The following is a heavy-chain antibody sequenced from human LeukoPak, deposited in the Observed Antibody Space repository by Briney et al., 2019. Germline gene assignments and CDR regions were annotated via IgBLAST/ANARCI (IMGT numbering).Heavy chain of an antibody. CDR2: IYYSGST. Sequence: SETLSLTCTVSGDSISSSSSYWGWIRQPPGEGLEWIGSIYYSGSTNYNPSLKSRVTISVDTSKNQFSLNLSSVTAADTAVYYCARQEIGLRSFDPWGQGTLVTVSS. CDR3: ARQEIGLRSFDP. CDR1: GDSISSSSSY. D-gene: IGHD3/OR15-3a*01. J-gene: IGHJ5*02. V-gene: IGHV4-39*01.